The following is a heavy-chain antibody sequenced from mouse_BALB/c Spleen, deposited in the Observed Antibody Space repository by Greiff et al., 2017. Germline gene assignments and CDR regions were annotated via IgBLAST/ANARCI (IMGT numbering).Heavy chain of an antibody. J-gene: IGHJ2*01. Sequence: EVKLMESGGGLVKPGGSLKLSCAASGFTFSSYAMSWVRQTPEKRLEWVASISSGGSTYYPDSVKGRFTISRDNARNILYLQMSSLRSEDTAMYYCARALTTVVVDYWGQGTTLTVSS. CDR2: ISSGGST. V-gene: IGHV5-6-5*01. CDR3: ARALTTVVVDY. D-gene: IGHD1-1*01. CDR1: GFTFSSYA.